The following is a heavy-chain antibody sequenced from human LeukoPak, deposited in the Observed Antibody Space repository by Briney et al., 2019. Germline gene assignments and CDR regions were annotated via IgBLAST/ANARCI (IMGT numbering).Heavy chain of an antibody. J-gene: IGHJ4*02. V-gene: IGHV3-30*02. CDR3: AKDAIVVVPAAPDY. Sequence: GGSLRLSCAVSRFTSNIYWMSWVRQAPGKGLEWVAFIRYDGSNKYYADSVKGRFTISRDNSKNTLYLQMNSLRAEDTAVYYCAKDAIVVVPAAPDYWGQGTLVTVSS. CDR2: IRYDGSNK. CDR1: RFTSNIYW. D-gene: IGHD2-2*01.